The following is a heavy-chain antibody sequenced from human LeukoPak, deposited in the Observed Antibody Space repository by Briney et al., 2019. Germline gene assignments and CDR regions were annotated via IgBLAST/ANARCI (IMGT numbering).Heavy chain of an antibody. Sequence: GGSLRLSCAASGFTFSSYAMSWVRQAPGKGLEWVSAISGSGGSTYYADSVKGRFTISRDNSKNTLYLQMNSLRAEDTAVYYCAKEVTKTYYYGSGSYPDYWGQGTLVTVSS. CDR3: AKEVTKTYYYGSGSYPDY. CDR2: ISGSGGST. J-gene: IGHJ4*02. CDR1: GFTFSSYA. V-gene: IGHV3-23*01. D-gene: IGHD3-10*01.